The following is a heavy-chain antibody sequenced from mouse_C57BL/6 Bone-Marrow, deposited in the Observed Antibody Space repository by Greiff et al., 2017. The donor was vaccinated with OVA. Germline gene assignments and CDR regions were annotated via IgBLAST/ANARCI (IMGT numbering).Heavy chain of an antibody. V-gene: IGHV8-8*01. Sequence: QVTLKVCGPGILQPSQTLSLTCSFSGFSLSTFGMGVGWIRQPSGKGLEWLAHIWWDDDKYYNPALKSRLTISKDTSKNQVFLKIANVDTADTATYYCARMRDYYGSRGDWYFDVWGTGTTVTVSS. CDR2: IWWDDDK. CDR3: ARMRDYYGSRGDWYFDV. CDR1: GFSLSTFGMG. J-gene: IGHJ1*03. D-gene: IGHD1-1*01.